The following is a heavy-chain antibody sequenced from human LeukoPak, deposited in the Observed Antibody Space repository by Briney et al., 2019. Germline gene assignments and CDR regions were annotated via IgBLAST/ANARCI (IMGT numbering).Heavy chain of an antibody. D-gene: IGHD2-2*01. Sequence: SQTLSLTCTVSGGSISSGGYYWTWIRHHPGKGLEWIGYIYYSGGAYYNPSLKSRVTMSVDTSKNQFSLKRRSVTAADTAVYYCARGGGRDIVVVPAATPYYYMDVWGKGTTVIVSS. CDR1: GGSISSGGYY. V-gene: IGHV4-31*03. CDR2: IYYSGGA. J-gene: IGHJ6*03. CDR3: ARGGGRDIVVVPAATPYYYMDV.